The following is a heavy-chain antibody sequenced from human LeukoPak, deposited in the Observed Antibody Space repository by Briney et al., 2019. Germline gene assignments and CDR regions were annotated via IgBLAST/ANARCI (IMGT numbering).Heavy chain of an antibody. V-gene: IGHV5-51*01. CDR3: ARQGAAGKYYHYYMDV. CDR2: IYPDDSNT. CDR1: GYNFPIYW. D-gene: IGHD6-13*01. Sequence: GESLKISCQGSGYNFPIYWIGWVRQIPGQGLEWMGIIYPDDSNTIYGPSFQGQVTISADKSINTAYLEWSSLKASDTAIYYCARQGAAGKYYHYYMDVWGKGTTVTVSS. J-gene: IGHJ6*03.